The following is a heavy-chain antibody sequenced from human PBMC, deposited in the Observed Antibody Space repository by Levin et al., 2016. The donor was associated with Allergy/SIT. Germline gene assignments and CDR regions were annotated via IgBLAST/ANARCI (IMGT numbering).Heavy chain of an antibody. D-gene: IGHD1-7*01. CDR2: INSDGSSI. CDR3: ARDYGWKYGDC. Sequence: GESLKISCAASGFTFSSYWMHWVRQAPGKGLVWVSRINSDGSSIDYEDSVRGRFTISRDNAKNTLYLQMDSLRAEDTAVYYCARDYGWKYGDCWGQGTLVTVSS. J-gene: IGHJ4*02. CDR1: GFTFSSYW. V-gene: IGHV3-74*01.